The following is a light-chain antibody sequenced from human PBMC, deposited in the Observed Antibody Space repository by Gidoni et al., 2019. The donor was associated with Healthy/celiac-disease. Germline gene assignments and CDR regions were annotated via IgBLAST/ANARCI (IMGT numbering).Light chain of an antibody. CDR2: SKN. V-gene: IGLV1-47*02. Sequence: QSVLTQPPSASGTPGQRVTISCSGSSSNIGSNDAYWYQQLPGTAPKLLISSKNQRPSGVPDRFSGSKSGTSASLATSGLRSEDEADYYCAAWDDSLSGPLFGGGTKLTVL. J-gene: IGLJ2*01. CDR3: AAWDDSLSGPL. CDR1: SSNIGSND.